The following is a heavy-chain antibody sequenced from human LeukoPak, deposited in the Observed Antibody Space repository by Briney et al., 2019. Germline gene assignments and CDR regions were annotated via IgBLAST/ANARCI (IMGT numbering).Heavy chain of an antibody. V-gene: IGHV3-23*01. CDR1: GFTFSDYA. Sequence: PSGGSQRLSCAASGFTFSDYAMYWVRQPPRNGMEWESTIDASGGDTYYAHSVTGRLTLSTVHSTKTFYMQMNSLRAEYTAVYYCAKGAGSGWYGWFAPWGQGALVTVSS. CDR3: AKGAGSGWYGWFAP. D-gene: IGHD6-19*01. CDR2: IDASGGDT. J-gene: IGHJ5*02.